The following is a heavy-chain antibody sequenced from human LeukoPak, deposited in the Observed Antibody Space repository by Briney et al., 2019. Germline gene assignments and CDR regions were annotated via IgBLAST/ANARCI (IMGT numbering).Heavy chain of an antibody. D-gene: IGHD3-10*01. J-gene: IGHJ6*03. CDR1: GGTFSSYA. V-gene: IGHV1-69*06. CDR3: ARGLRVWFGELHTRDYYYYYMDV. CDR2: IIPIFGTA. Sequence: ASVKVSCKASGGTFSSYAISWVRQAPGQGLEWMGGIIPIFGTANYAQKFQGRVTITADKSTSTAYMELSSLRSEDTAVYYCARGLRVWFGELHTRDYYYYYMDVWGKGTTVTISS.